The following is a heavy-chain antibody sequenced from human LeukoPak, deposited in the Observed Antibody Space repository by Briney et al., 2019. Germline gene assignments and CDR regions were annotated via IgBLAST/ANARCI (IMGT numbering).Heavy chain of an antibody. CDR1: GGSISSGGYY. Sequence: SETLSLTCTVSGGSISSGGYYWSWIRQPAGKGLEYLGRIYSTGSTNYNPSLRSRVTISVDTSKNHFSLKLSSVTAADTAVYYCARAKEGWELALGYWGQGTLVTVSS. D-gene: IGHD1-26*01. CDR3: ARAKEGWELALGY. CDR2: IYSTGST. V-gene: IGHV4-61*02. J-gene: IGHJ4*02.